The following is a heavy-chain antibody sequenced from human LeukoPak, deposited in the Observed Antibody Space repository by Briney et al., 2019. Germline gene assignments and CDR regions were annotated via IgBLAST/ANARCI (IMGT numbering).Heavy chain of an antibody. J-gene: IGHJ4*02. CDR3: TRVPNYFISSSSWYDVDY. D-gene: IGHD6-13*01. V-gene: IGHV3-20*04. Sequence: GGSLRLSCAASGFTFGDDGMSWVRIAQGTGLELVSGINWNGGSTGYAASVKGRFTISRDNAKNSLYLQMNSLRAEDTALYYCTRVPNYFISSSSWYDVDYWGQGTLVTVSS. CDR2: INWNGGST. CDR1: GFTFGDDG.